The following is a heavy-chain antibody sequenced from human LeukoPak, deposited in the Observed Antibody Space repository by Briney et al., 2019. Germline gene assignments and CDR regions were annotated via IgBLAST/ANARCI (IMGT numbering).Heavy chain of an antibody. CDR2: IKSKTDGGTT. CDR3: TTPEGAAALRGSYGMDV. Sequence: GGSLRLSCAASGFTFNNAWMSWVRQAPGKGREWVGRIKSKTDGGTTDYAAPGKGRFTISRDDSKNTLYLQMNSLTTEDTAVYYCTTPEGAAALRGSYGMDVWGQGTTVTVSS. D-gene: IGHD2-2*01. J-gene: IGHJ6*02. V-gene: IGHV3-15*01. CDR1: GFTFNNAW.